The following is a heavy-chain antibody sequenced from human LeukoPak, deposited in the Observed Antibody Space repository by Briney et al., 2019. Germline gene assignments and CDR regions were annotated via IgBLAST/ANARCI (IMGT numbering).Heavy chain of an antibody. V-gene: IGHV3-48*04. CDR1: GFTFSSYS. CDR2: ISSSGSTI. Sequence: GGSLRLSCAASGFTFSSYSMNWVRQAPGKGLEWVSYISSSGSTIYYADSVKGRFTISRDNAKNSLYLQMNSLRAEDTAVYYCARDVGTLLWFGTFDYWGQGTLVTVSS. CDR3: ARDVGTLLWFGTFDY. J-gene: IGHJ4*02. D-gene: IGHD3-10*01.